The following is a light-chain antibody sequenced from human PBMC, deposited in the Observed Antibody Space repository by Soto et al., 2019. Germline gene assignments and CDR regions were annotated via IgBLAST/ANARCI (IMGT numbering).Light chain of an antibody. J-gene: IGKJ2*01. CDR3: QQDSSSYDTSLYT. Sequence: EIVLTQSPGTLSLSPGETATLSCMASQSVSSSYLAWYQQKPGQAPRLLVYGSYHRATGIADRFSGSGSGTDFTLTISRLEPEDFAVYYCQQDSSSYDTSLYTFGQGTKVDIK. CDR1: QSVSSSY. V-gene: IGKV3-20*01. CDR2: GSY.